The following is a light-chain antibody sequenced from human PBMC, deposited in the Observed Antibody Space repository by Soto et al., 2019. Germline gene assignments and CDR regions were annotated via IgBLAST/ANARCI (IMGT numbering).Light chain of an antibody. J-gene: IGLJ3*02. CDR3: AAWDDSLSGWV. CDR1: SSDVGRYNL. Sequence: QSALTQPASVSGSPGQSITISCTGTSSDVGRYNLVSWYQHHPGKAPKVIIYEGSKRPSGVSNRFSASKFGTSASLAISGPPSEDEADYYCAAWDDSLSGWVFGGGTKVTVL. V-gene: IGLV2-14*02. CDR2: EGS.